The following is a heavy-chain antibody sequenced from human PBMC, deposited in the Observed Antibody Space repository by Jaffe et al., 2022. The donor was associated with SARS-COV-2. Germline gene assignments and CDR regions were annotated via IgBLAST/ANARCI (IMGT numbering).Heavy chain of an antibody. CDR3: AREGNSGYGANYYGMDV. J-gene: IGHJ6*02. Sequence: EVQLVESGGGLVQPGGSLRLSCAASGFTFSSYDMHWVRQATGKGLEWVSAIGTAGDTYYPGSVKGRFTISRENAKNSLYLQMNSLRAGDTAVYYCAREGNSGYGANYYGMDVWGQGTTVTVSS. CDR1: GFTFSSYD. D-gene: IGHD5-12*01. CDR2: IGTAGDT. V-gene: IGHV3-13*01.